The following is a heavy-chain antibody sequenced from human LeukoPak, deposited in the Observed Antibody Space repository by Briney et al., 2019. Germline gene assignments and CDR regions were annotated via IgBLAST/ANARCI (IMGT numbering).Heavy chain of an antibody. D-gene: IGHD1-26*01. Sequence: GGSLRLSCAASGFTFSSYGMHWVRQAPGKGLEWVAFIRYDGSNKYYADSVKGRSTISRDNAKNSLYLQMNSLRAEDTALYYCARDPGGSGRQGIGFFDYWGQGTLVTVSS. J-gene: IGHJ4*02. CDR1: GFTFSSYG. V-gene: IGHV3-30*02. CDR2: IRYDGSNK. CDR3: ARDPGGSGRQGIGFFDY.